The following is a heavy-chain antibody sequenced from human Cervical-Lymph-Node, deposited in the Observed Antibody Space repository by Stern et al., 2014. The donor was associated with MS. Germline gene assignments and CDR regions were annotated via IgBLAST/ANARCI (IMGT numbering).Heavy chain of an antibody. CDR3: ARGSGDNWFGP. Sequence: DQLVESGAEVKKPGSSVKVSCKSSGGISWVRQAPGLGLEWMGGVIHFVGTSNYAQKFQGRVTITADTSTNTTYLHLSRLTSADTAVYYCARGSGDNWFGPWGQGTLVTVSS. J-gene: IGHJ5*02. V-gene: IGHV1-69*06. CDR1: GG. CDR2: VIHFVGTS. D-gene: IGHD3-10*01.